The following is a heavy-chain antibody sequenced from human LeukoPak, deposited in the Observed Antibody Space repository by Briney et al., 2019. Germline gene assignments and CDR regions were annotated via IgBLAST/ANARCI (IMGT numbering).Heavy chain of an antibody. CDR2: INHSGST. CDR3: AREPRGGYYFDY. CDR1: GGSFSGYY. Sequence: SETLSLTCAVYGGSFSGYYWSWIRQPPGKGLEWIGEINHSGSTNYNPSLKSRVTISVDTSKNQFSLKLSSVTAADTAVYYCAREPRGGYYFDYWGQGTLVTVSS. J-gene: IGHJ4*02. D-gene: IGHD3-16*01. V-gene: IGHV4-34*01.